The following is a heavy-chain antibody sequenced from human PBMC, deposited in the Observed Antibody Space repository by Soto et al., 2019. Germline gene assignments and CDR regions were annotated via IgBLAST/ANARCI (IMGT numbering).Heavy chain of an antibody. CDR1: GFTFSSYG. Sequence: QVQLVESGGSVVQPGRSLRLSCAASGFTFSSYGMHWVRQAPCKGLEWVAVVWYDGSNKYYADSVKGRFTISRDNSKNTLYVHMDSLRDEDTAVYYCARIRGYGSGCSCYPDGFDFWGQGTMVTVSS. CDR2: VWYDGSNK. J-gene: IGHJ3*01. D-gene: IGHD2-15*01. CDR3: ARIRGYGSGCSCYPDGFDF. V-gene: IGHV3-33*01.